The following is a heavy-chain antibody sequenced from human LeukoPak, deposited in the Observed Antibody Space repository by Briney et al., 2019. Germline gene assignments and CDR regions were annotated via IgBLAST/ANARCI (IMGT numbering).Heavy chain of an antibody. CDR2: INPSGGST. CDR1: GYTFTSYY. J-gene: IGHJ6*02. CDR3: ARLYSSGWPLECMDV. Sequence: ASVKVSCKASGYTFTSYYMHWVRQAPGQGLEWMGIINPSGGSTSDAQKFQGRVTMTRDTSTSTVYMELSSLRSEDTAVYYCARLYSSGWPLECMDVWGQGTTVTVSS. V-gene: IGHV1-46*01. D-gene: IGHD6-19*01.